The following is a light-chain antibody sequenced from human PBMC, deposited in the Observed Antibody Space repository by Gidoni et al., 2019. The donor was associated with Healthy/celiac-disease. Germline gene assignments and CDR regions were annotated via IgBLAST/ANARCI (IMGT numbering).Light chain of an antibody. CDR1: RDVLFKSKNKNY. J-gene: IGKJ1*01. Sequence: DIVLAQSLDSLAVSLRERSTINGKASRDVLFKSKNKNYLSWYQQTQGQSPKLLIYWASTRESGVPDRFSGSGSGTDFSLTISSLQPEDVAVYYCQQFYTTSWTFGQGTNVEIK. CDR3: QQFYTTSWT. CDR2: WAS. V-gene: IGKV4-1*01.